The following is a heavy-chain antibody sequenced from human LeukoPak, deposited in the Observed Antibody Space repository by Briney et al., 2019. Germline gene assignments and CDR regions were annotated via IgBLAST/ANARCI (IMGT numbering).Heavy chain of an antibody. CDR3: AREEWYYHYYGMDV. J-gene: IGHJ6*02. CDR2: INTNTGNP. Sequence: ASVKVSCKASGYTFTSYAMNWVRQAPGQGLEWMGWINTNTGNPTYAQGFTGRFVFSLDTSVSTAYLQISSLKAEDTAVYYCAREEWYYHYYGMDVWGQGTTVTVSS. D-gene: IGHD2-8*01. CDR1: GYTFTSYA. V-gene: IGHV7-4-1*02.